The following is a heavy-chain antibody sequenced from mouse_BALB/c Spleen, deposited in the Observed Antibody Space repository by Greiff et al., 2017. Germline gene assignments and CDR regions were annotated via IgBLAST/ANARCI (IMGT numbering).Heavy chain of an antibody. CDR3: ARRYYGSSLAWFAY. CDR1: GYTFTSYW. CDR2: IDPSDSET. V-gene: IGHV1-61*01. D-gene: IGHD1-1*01. J-gene: IGHJ3*01. Sequence: QVHVKQPGAELVRPGASVKLSCKASGYTFTSYWMNWVKQRPGQGLEWIGMIDPSDSETHYNQMFKDKATLTVDKSSSTAYMQLSSLTSEDSAVYYCARRYYGSSLAWFAYWGQGTLVTVSA.